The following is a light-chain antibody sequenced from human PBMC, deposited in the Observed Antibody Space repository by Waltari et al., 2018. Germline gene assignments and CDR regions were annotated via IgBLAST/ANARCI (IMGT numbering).Light chain of an antibody. V-gene: IGKV4-1*01. CDR1: QTLLYSSNNKNY. CDR2: WAS. J-gene: IGKJ5*01. CDR3: QQYDSTPPT. Sequence: DIVMTQSPDPLAVSLGERATINCKSSQTLLYSSNNKNYLTWYQQKPGQPPKLLIYWASARESGVPDRFSGGGSGTDFTLTISSLQAEDVAVYYCQQYDSTPPTFGQGTRLEIK.